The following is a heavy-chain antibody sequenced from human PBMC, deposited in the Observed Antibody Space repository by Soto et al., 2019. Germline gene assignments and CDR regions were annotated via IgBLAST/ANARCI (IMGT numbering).Heavy chain of an antibody. Sequence: SETLSLTCAVSCYSISGGFFWAWIRQPPGKGLEWIGYIYYSGTTYYNPSLKSRVTISVDTSENQFSLKVNSVTAADTAVYYCDRALIQLWPHYYYGMDVWGQGTTVTVSS. D-gene: IGHD5-18*01. CDR3: DRALIQLWPHYYYGMDV. V-gene: IGHV4-30-2*05. CDR1: CYSISGGFF. CDR2: IYYSGTT. J-gene: IGHJ6*02.